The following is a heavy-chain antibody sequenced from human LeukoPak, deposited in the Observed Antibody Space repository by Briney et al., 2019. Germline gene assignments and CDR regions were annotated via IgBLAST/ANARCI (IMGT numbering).Heavy chain of an antibody. D-gene: IGHD3-22*01. Sequence: PSETLSLTCTVSGGSIRSSYYYWGWIRQPPGKGLEWIGEINHSGSTNYNPSLKSRVTISVDTSKNQFSLKLSSVTAADTAVYYCARGFRWLGDRVRYYDSSATDYWGQGTLVTVSS. V-gene: IGHV4-39*07. J-gene: IGHJ4*02. CDR1: GGSIRSSYYY. CDR3: ARGFRWLGDRVRYYDSSATDY. CDR2: INHSGST.